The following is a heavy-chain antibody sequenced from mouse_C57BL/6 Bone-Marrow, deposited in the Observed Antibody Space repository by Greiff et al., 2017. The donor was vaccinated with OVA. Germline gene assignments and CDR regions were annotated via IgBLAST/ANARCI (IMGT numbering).Heavy chain of an antibody. V-gene: IGHV5-4*01. Sequence: EVQLVESGGGLVKPGGSLKLSCAASGFTFSSYAMPWVRQTPEKRLEWVATISDGGSYTYYPANVKGRFPISRDNAKNNLYLQMSHLKSEDTAMYYCARGPLAGTYNAMDYWGRGTSVTVSS. CDR3: ARGPLAGTYNAMDY. J-gene: IGHJ4*01. CDR2: ISDGGSYT. CDR1: GFTFSSYA. D-gene: IGHD4-1*01.